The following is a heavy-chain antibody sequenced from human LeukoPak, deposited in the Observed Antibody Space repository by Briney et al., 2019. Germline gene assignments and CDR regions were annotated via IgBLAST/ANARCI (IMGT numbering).Heavy chain of an antibody. CDR3: ASCSSGPLKYFDY. CDR2: IIPIFGTA. V-gene: IGHV1-69*13. Sequence: SVKVSCKASGYTFTSYGISWVRQAPGQGLEWMGGIIPIFGTANYAQKFQGRVTITADESTSTAYMELSSLRSEDTAVYYCASCSSGPLKYFDYWGQGTLVTVSS. J-gene: IGHJ4*02. CDR1: GYTFTSYG. D-gene: IGHD3-22*01.